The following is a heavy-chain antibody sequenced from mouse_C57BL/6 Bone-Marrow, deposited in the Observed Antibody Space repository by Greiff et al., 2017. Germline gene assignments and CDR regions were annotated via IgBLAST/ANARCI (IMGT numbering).Heavy chain of an antibody. Sequence: VQLKESGAELVRPGASVKLSCTASGFNIKDDYMHWVKQRPEQGLEWIGWIDPENGDTEYGSKFQGKATITADTSSNTPYLQLSSLTSEDTSVYYCTTVDYDYFDYWGQGTTLTVSS. D-gene: IGHD2-4*01. V-gene: IGHV14-4*01. J-gene: IGHJ2*01. CDR1: GFNIKDDY. CDR3: TTVDYDYFDY. CDR2: IDPENGDT.